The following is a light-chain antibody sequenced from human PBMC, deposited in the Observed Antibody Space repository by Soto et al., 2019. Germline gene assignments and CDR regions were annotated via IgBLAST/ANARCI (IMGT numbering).Light chain of an antibody. V-gene: IGLV7-43*01. J-gene: IGLJ3*02. Sequence: QAVVTQEPSLTVSPGGTVTLTCASSTGAVTTSCFYPNWFQHKPGQATRSLIYRTNNKHPWTPTRFSGSLLGGKAALTLSGVQHEDEAEYFCLFCYGYAWVFGVGTKVAVL. CDR2: RTN. CDR3: LFCYGYAWV. CDR1: TGAVTTSCFY.